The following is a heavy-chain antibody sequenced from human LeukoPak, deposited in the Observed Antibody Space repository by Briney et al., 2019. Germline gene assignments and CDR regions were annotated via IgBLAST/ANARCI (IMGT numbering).Heavy chain of an antibody. CDR1: GGSISSYY. Sequence: SETLSLTCTVSGGSISSYYWSWIRQPPGKGLEWIGYIYYSGSTNYNPSLKSRVTISVDTSKNQFSLKLSSVTAADTAVYYCARVRPYSGSYYHWGQGTLVTVSS. V-gene: IGHV4-59*01. CDR3: ARVRPYSGSYYH. D-gene: IGHD1-26*01. J-gene: IGHJ4*02. CDR2: IYYSGST.